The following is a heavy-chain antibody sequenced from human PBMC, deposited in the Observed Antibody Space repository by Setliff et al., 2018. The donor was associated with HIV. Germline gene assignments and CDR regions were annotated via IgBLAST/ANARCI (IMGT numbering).Heavy chain of an antibody. CDR1: GGSIDNNKYY. CDR2: IYHTGRT. Sequence: SETLSLTCSVSGGSIDNNKYYWTWIRQPPGKGLEWTGSIYHTGRTYYNRSLESRLTISIDTSKNQFSLKLTSVTAADTAMYYCTSRIYYYDESRVLREEGFVPWGQGTLVTVS. V-gene: IGHV4-39*01. CDR3: TSRIYYYDESRVLREEGFVP. J-gene: IGHJ5*02. D-gene: IGHD3-22*01.